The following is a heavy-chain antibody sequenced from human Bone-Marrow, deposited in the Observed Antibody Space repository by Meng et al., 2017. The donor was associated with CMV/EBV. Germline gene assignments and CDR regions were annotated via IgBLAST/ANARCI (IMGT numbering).Heavy chain of an antibody. Sequence: GESLKISCAASGFTVSSYWMSWVRQAPGKGLEWVANIKQDGSEKYYVDSVKGRFTISRDNAKNSPYLQMNSLRAEDTAVYYCARGGELLFCWGQGTLVTVSS. V-gene: IGHV3-7*01. CDR2: IKQDGSEK. J-gene: IGHJ4*02. CDR3: ARGGELLFC. CDR1: GFTVSSYW. D-gene: IGHD1-26*01.